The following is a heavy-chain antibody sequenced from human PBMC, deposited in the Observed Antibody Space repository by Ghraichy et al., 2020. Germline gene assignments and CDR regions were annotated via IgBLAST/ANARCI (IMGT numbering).Heavy chain of an antibody. Sequence: GESLNISCAASGFTFSSYGMHWVRQAPGKGLEWVAVISYDGSNKYYADSVKGRFTISRDNSKNTLYLQMNSLRAEDTAVYYCAKDTEPRITMTVYYYYYGMDVWGQGTTVTVSS. CDR2: ISYDGSNK. V-gene: IGHV3-30*18. D-gene: IGHD3-22*01. J-gene: IGHJ6*02. CDR1: GFTFSSYG. CDR3: AKDTEPRITMTVYYYYYGMDV.